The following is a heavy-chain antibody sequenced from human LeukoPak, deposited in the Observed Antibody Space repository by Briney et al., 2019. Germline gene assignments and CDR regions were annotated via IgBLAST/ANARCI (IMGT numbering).Heavy chain of an antibody. Sequence: SETLSLTCTVSGGSISSSSYYWGWIRQPPGKGLEWIGYIYYSGSTNYNPSLKSRVTISVDTSKNQFSLKLSSVTAADTAVYYCASYSGSSSRLYYYYMDVWGKGTTVTVSS. CDR3: ASYSGSSSRLYYYYMDV. CDR2: IYYSGST. J-gene: IGHJ6*03. V-gene: IGHV4-61*05. D-gene: IGHD6-6*01. CDR1: GGSISSSSYY.